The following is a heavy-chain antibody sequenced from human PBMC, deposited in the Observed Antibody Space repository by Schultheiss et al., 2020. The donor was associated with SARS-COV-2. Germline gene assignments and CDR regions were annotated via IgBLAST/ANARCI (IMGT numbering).Heavy chain of an antibody. CDR3: ARDWEGDAFDI. J-gene: IGHJ3*02. Sequence: GGSLRLSCAASGFTVSSNYMSWVRQAPGKGLEWVSVIYSGGSTYYADSVKGRFTISRHNSKNTMYLQMNSLRAEDTAVYYCARDWEGDAFDIWGQGTMVTVSS. D-gene: IGHD1-26*01. V-gene: IGHV3-53*04. CDR1: GFTVSSNY. CDR2: IYSGGST.